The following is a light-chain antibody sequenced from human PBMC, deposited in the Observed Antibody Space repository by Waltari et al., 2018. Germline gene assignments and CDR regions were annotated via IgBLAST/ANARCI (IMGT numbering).Light chain of an antibody. CDR2: AAS. CDR1: QSVGRY. J-gene: IGKJ1*01. V-gene: IGKV3-20*01. CDR3: QNHERLPAT. Sequence: EVVLTQSPGTLSLSPGERATLSCTASQSVGRYIVWYQQRPGQAPRLLIYAASSRAPGIPDRFSVSGFGTDFSLTISRLEPEDFAVYYCQNHERLPATFGQGTKVEIK.